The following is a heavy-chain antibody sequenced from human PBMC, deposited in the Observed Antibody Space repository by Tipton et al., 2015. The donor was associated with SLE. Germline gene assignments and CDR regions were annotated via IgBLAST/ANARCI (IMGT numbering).Heavy chain of an antibody. CDR2: IYYSGST. CDR3: AREEENDFWSGGDAFDI. V-gene: IGHV4-61*02. J-gene: IGHJ3*02. Sequence: TLSLTCTVSGGSISRGSYYWSWIRQPAGKGLEWIGRIYYSGSTYYNPSLKSRVTISVDTSKNQFSLKLSSVTAADTAVYYCAREEENDFWSGGDAFDIWGQGTMVTVSS. D-gene: IGHD3-3*01. CDR1: GGSISRGSYY.